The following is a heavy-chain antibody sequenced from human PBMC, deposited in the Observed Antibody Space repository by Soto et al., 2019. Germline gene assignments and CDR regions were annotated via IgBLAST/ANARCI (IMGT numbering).Heavy chain of an antibody. CDR2: IIPILATA. J-gene: IGHJ4*02. D-gene: IGHD3-10*01. CDR3: ATGKYGSGSGFDY. CDR1: AYTVTSYY. V-gene: IGHV1-69*13. Sequence: ASVKVSCKAPAYTVTSYYIHCVRQAPGQGLEWMGGIIPILATANYAQKFQGRITITADESTGTAHMELSRLRSEDTAVYYCATGKYGSGSGFDYWGQGTLVTVSS.